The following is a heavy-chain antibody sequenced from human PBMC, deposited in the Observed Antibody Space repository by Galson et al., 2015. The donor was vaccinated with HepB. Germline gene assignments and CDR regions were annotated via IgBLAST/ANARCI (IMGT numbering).Heavy chain of an antibody. V-gene: IGHV3-23*01. CDR2: ISGTGYST. D-gene: IGHD1-1*01. Sequence: SLRLSCAASGFTLNTYAMNWVRQAPGKGLEWVSGISGTGYSTYYADSVKARFTISTDNSKNTMYLQMSSLRAEDTAIYYCARDGYNWVAFDSWGQGILVTVSS. CDR3: ARDGYNWVAFDS. J-gene: IGHJ4*02. CDR1: GFTLNTYA.